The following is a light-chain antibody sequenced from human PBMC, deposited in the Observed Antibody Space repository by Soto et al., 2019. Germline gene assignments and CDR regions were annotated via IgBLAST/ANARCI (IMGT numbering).Light chain of an antibody. V-gene: IGKV3-20*01. CDR2: GAS. CDR3: QQYRGSPWT. CDR1: QSVSSY. Sequence: EVVLTQSPGTLSLSPGERATLSCRASQSVSSYLAWYQQKPGQAPRLLIYGASSRATGIPDRFSGSGSGTDFTLTISRLEPEDFAVYYCQQYRGSPWTFGQGTKVEIK. J-gene: IGKJ1*01.